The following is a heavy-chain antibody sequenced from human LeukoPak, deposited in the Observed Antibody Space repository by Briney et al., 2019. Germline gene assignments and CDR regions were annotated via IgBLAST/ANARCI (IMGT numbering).Heavy chain of an antibody. CDR3: ARDSPDGSENYYNDSPDY. Sequence: AGVKVSCLPSGYTFGSCVISWVRPAPEQGLEWMGWINGYKGNTKYRQKLQGRVTMCTDTSTSTASMDLRSLTSDDTAIYYCARDSPDGSENYYNDSPDYWGQGTLVTVSS. J-gene: IGHJ4*02. D-gene: IGHD3-10*01. CDR1: GYTFGSCV. CDR2: INGYKGNT. V-gene: IGHV1-18*01.